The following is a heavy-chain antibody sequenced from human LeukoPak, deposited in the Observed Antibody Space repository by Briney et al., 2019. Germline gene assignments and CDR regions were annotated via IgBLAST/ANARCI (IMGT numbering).Heavy chain of an antibody. CDR3: AKVGIVGATNTYFDY. CDR1: GFTFSSYA. Sequence: GGSLRLSCAASGFTFSSYAMSWVRQAPGKGLEWVSSIIGSGHSTYHADSVKGRFTISRDNSKNTLYLQMNSLRAEDTAIYYCAKVGIVGATNTYFDYWGQGTLVTVSS. V-gene: IGHV3-23*01. J-gene: IGHJ4*02. D-gene: IGHD1-26*01. CDR2: IIGSGHST.